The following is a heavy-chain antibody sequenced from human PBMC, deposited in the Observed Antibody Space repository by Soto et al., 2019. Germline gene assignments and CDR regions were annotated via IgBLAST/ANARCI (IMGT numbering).Heavy chain of an antibody. CDR2: ISSSSSYI. CDR3: ARDLGGSYRFYYYYYGMDV. Sequence: VGSLRLSCAASGFTFSSYSMNWVRQAPGKGLEWVSSISSSSSYIYYADSVKGRFTISRDNAKNSLYLQMNSLRAEDTAVYYCARDLGGSYRFYYYYYGMDVWGQGTTVTVSS. D-gene: IGHD1-26*01. V-gene: IGHV3-21*01. J-gene: IGHJ6*02. CDR1: GFTFSSYS.